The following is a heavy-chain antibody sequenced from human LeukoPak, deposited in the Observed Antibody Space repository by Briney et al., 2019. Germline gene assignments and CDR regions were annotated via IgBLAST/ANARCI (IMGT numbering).Heavy chain of an antibody. CDR2: ISGSGGGT. Sequence: GGSLRLSCAASGFTFSSYAMSWVRQAPGKGLEWVSAISGSGGGTYYADSVKGRFTISRDNSKNTLYLQMNSLRAEDTAVYYCAKERRNYYDSSGSFDYWGQGTLVTVSS. V-gene: IGHV3-23*01. CDR3: AKERRNYYDSSGSFDY. CDR1: GFTFSSYA. D-gene: IGHD3-22*01. J-gene: IGHJ4*02.